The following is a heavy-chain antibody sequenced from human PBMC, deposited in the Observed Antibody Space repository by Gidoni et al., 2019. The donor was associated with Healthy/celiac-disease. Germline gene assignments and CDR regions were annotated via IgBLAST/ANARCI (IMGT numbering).Heavy chain of an antibody. CDR3: ARDRSRTGYCSGGSCYFVY. V-gene: IGHV3-30-3*01. D-gene: IGHD2-15*01. Sequence: QVQLVESGGGVVQPGRSLRLSCAASGFTFSRYAMHWVRQAPGKGLEWVAVISYDGSNKYYADSVKGRFTISRDNSKNTLYLQMNSLRAEDTAVYYCARDRSRTGYCSGGSCYFVYWGQGTLVTVSS. CDR1: GFTFSRYA. J-gene: IGHJ4*02. CDR2: ISYDGSNK.